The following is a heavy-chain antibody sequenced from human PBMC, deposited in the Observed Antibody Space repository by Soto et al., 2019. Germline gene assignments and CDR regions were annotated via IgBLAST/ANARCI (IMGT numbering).Heavy chain of an antibody. Sequence: QVQLVESGGGVVQPGRSLRLSCAASGFTFSSYAMHWVRQAPGKGLEWVAVISYDGSNKYYADSVKGRFTISRDNSKNTLYLQMNSLRAEDTAVYYCARGHPPYGGSYFDYWGQGTLVTVSS. CDR2: ISYDGSNK. CDR3: ARGHPPYGGSYFDY. CDR1: GFTFSSYA. V-gene: IGHV3-30-3*01. D-gene: IGHD2-15*01. J-gene: IGHJ4*02.